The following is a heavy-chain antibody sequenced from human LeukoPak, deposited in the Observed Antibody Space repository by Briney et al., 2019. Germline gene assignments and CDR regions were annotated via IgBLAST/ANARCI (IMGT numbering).Heavy chain of an antibody. J-gene: IGHJ4*02. Sequence: PSETLSLTCTVSGGSISSYYWSWIRQPAGKGLEWIGRISTSGSTNYNPSLKSRVTILVDKSKNQFSLKLSSVTAADTAVYYCASVEVPVTGAFDYWGQGTLVTVSS. D-gene: IGHD1-1*01. CDR1: GGSISSYY. CDR3: ASVEVPVTGAFDY. CDR2: ISTSGST. V-gene: IGHV4-4*07.